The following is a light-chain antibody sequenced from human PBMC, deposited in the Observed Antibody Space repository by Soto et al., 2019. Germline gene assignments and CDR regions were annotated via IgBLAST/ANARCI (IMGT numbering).Light chain of an antibody. CDR2: AAS. Sequence: DILMTQSPSSVSASVGARVTITCRASQAIGTWLAWFQQKPGEAPNLLIYAASSLQSGVPSRFSGSGSGTDFTLTISSLQPEDFATHYCQQANSFPLTFGGGTKVEIK. CDR3: QQANSFPLT. CDR1: QAIGTW. V-gene: IGKV1-12*01. J-gene: IGKJ4*01.